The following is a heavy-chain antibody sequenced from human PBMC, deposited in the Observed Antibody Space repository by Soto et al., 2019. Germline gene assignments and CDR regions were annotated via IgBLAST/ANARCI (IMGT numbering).Heavy chain of an antibody. J-gene: IGHJ6*02. D-gene: IGHD3-9*01. Sequence: QVQLVESGGGLVKPGGSLRLSCAASGFTFSDYYMSWIRQAPGKGLEWVSYISSSSSYTNYADSVKGRFTISRDNAKNSLYLQMNSLRAEDTAVYYCATIALRYFDWLLSHGDYYGIDVWGQGTTVTVSS. CDR3: ATIALRYFDWLLSHGDYYGIDV. CDR1: GFTFSDYY. V-gene: IGHV3-11*05. CDR2: ISSSSSYT.